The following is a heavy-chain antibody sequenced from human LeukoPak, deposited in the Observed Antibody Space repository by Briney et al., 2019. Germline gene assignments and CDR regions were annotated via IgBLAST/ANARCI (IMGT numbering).Heavy chain of an antibody. J-gene: IGHJ4*02. D-gene: IGHD3-10*01. CDR1: GFTLSSYS. Sequence: GGSLRVSCAASGFTLSSYSMNWVRQAPGKGLEWISFISSSGSTIYSADSVKGRFTISRDNAKNSLYLQMNSLRAEDTAVYYCARVASYGSGTVDYWGQGTLVTVSS. CDR3: ARVASYGSGTVDY. CDR2: ISSSGSTI. V-gene: IGHV3-48*04.